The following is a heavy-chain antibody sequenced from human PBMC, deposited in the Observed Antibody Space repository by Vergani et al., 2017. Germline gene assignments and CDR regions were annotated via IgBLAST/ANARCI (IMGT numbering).Heavy chain of an antibody. D-gene: IGHD1-1*01. V-gene: IGHV3-30*03. Sequence: QVQLVESGGGEVQPGRSLRLFCSAAGFPFSDYGVHWVRQAPGKGLEWVSVISYDGNKKNYADSVKGRFTISRDNSKNTLYLEMNALRAEDTAVYYCARDFLTRVTTLDYYDRGVWGKGTTVTVSS. CDR3: ARDFLTRVTTLDYYDRGV. CDR2: ISYDGNKK. J-gene: IGHJ6*03. CDR1: GFPFSDYG.